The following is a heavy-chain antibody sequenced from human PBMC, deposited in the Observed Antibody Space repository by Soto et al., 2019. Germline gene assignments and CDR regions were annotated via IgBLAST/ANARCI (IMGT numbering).Heavy chain of an antibody. CDR1: GGSISIGYYY. Sequence: SETLSVTCSFSGGSISIGYYYWSWIRQPPGKGLEWIGNIYYSGNTYYNPSLKSRLIISIDTSKKQFSLKVGSVTAADTAVYYCASSSIYGMDVWGQGTTVTVSS. CDR2: IYYSGNT. J-gene: IGHJ6*02. V-gene: IGHV4-30-4*01. CDR3: ASSSIYGMDV. D-gene: IGHD3-9*01.